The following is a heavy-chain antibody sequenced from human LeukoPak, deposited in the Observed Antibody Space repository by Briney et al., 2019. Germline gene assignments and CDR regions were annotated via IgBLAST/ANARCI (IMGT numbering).Heavy chain of an antibody. D-gene: IGHD4-17*01. V-gene: IGHV4-61*02. Sequence: SQTLSLTCTVSGGSISSGSYYWSWIRQPAGKGLEWIERIYTSGSTNYNPSLKSRVTISVDTSKNQFSLKLSSVTAADTAVYYCAAGEEDYGDFNWFDPWGQGTLVTVSS. CDR2: IYTSGST. J-gene: IGHJ5*02. CDR3: AAGEEDYGDFNWFDP. CDR1: GGSISSGSYY.